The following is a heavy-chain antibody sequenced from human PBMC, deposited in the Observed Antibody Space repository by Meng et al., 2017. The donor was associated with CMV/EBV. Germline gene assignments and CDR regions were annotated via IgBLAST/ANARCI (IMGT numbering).Heavy chain of an antibody. Sequence: ASVTVSCKASGYTFTGYYMHWVRQAPGQGLEWMGWINPNSGGTDYAQKFQGRVTMTRDTSISTAYMELSRLRSEDTAVYYCARGEDDYGGNSGGAFDIWGQGTMVTVSS. V-gene: IGHV1-2*02. CDR2: INPNSGGT. D-gene: IGHD4-23*01. J-gene: IGHJ3*02. CDR3: ARGEDDYGGNSGGAFDI. CDR1: GYTFTGYY.